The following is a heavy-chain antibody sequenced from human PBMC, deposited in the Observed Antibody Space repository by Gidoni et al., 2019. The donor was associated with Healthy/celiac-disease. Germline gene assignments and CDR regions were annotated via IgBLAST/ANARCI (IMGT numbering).Heavy chain of an antibody. CDR1: GGTFSSYA. Sequence: QVQLVQSGAEVKKPGSSVKVSCKASGGTFSSYAISWVRQAPGQGLEWMGGIIPIFATANYAQKFQGRVTITADESTSTAYMELSSLRSEDTAVYYCAGAAQSDYYDSSGYSYYYYGMDVWGQGTTVTVSS. CDR3: AGAAQSDYYDSSGYSYYYYGMDV. V-gene: IGHV1-69*01. J-gene: IGHJ6*02. D-gene: IGHD3-22*01. CDR2: IIPIFATA.